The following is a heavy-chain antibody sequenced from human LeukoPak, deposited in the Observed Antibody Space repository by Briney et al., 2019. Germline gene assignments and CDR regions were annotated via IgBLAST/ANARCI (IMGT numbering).Heavy chain of an antibody. D-gene: IGHD3-3*01. CDR2: ISSSGSTI. V-gene: IGHV3-11*04. Sequence: TGGSLRLSCAASGFTFSDYYMSWIRQAPGKGLEWVSYISSSGSTIYYADSVKGRFTISRDNAKNTLYLQMNSLRAEDTAVYYCARTVWGYDFWSGYLDYWGQGTLVTVSS. CDR3: ARTVWGYDFWSGYLDY. CDR1: GFTFSDYY. J-gene: IGHJ4*02.